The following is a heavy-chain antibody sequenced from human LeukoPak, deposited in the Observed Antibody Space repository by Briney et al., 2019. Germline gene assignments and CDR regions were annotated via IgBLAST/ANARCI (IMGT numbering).Heavy chain of an antibody. CDR3: AELGITMIGGV. V-gene: IGHV3-23*01. Sequence: GGSLRLSCAASGFIFDIYTMHWVRQAPGKGLEWVSAISGSGGSTYYADSVKGRFTISRDNAKNSLYLQMNSLRAEDTAVYYCAELGITMIGGVWGKGTTVTISS. CDR1: GFIFDIYT. CDR2: ISGSGGST. D-gene: IGHD3-10*02. J-gene: IGHJ6*04.